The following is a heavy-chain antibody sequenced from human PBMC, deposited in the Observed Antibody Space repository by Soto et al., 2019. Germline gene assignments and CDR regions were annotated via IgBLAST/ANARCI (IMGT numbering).Heavy chain of an antibody. Sequence: SQTLSLTCVISGDSVSSNGACWNWIRQSPSRGLQWLGRIYYRSKWFHDYAASVESRMAINPDTSRNQFSLQLNYVTPQDTAVYYCARVHCSAGTCLDGLDFWGQGTTVTVSS. CDR3: ARVHCSAGTCLDGLDF. V-gene: IGHV6-1*01. CDR1: GDSVSSNGAC. D-gene: IGHD2-15*01. J-gene: IGHJ6*02. CDR2: IYYRSKWFH.